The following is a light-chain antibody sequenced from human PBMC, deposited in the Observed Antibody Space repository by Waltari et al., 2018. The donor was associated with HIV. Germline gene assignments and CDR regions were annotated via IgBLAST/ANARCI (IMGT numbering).Light chain of an antibody. CDR3: CSYAGSYPIVV. CDR2: DVS. CDR1: SSDVGGYNY. J-gene: IGLJ2*01. V-gene: IGLV2-11*01. Sequence: QSALTHPRSVSGSPGQSVTITCTGTSSDVGGYNYVSWSQQHPGKDPKLMIYDVSKRPSVVPDRFSGSKSGNTASLTISALQAEDEADYYCCSYAGSYPIVVFGGGTKLTVL.